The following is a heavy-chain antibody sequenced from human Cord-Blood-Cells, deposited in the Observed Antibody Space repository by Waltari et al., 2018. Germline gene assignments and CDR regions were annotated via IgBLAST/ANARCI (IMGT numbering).Heavy chain of an antibody. J-gene: IGHJ5*02. CDR2: SSAYNGNT. V-gene: IGHV1-18*04. D-gene: IGHD3-3*01. CDR3: ARDRGYDFWSGYPNWFDP. Sequence: QVQLVQSGAEVKKPGASVKVSCKASGYTFTSYGISWVRQAPGQGLEWMGWSSAYNGNTNYAQKLQGRVTMTTDTSTSTAYMELRSLRSDDTAVYYCARDRGYDFWSGYPNWFDPWGQGTLVTVSS. CDR1: GYTFTSYG.